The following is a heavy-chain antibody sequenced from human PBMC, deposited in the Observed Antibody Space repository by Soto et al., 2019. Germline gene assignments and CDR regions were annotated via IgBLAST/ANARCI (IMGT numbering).Heavy chain of an antibody. Sequence: ASVKVSCKASGYTFSTYGMHWVRQAPGQRLEWMGWINAGSGNTKYSQKFQGRVTITRDTSASTAYMELSSLRSEDTAVYYCARDFEISVAQRYSYYSLDAWGKGTTVTVSS. CDR1: GYTFSTYG. CDR2: INAGSGNT. V-gene: IGHV1-3*01. CDR3: ARDFEISVAQRYSYYSLDA. J-gene: IGHJ6*03. D-gene: IGHD6-19*01.